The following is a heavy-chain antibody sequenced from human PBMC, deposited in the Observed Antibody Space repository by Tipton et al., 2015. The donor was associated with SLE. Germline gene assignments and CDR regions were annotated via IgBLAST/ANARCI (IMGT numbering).Heavy chain of an antibody. Sequence: QLVQSGVEVKKPGASVRVSYKASGYTFTTYGISWVRQAPGQGLEWMGWISTYNGNTNYAQKLQGRVTMTTDTSTSTAYMELRSLRSDDTAVYYCVRDPGIAAAPNWFDPWGQGTLVTGSS. CDR1: GYTFTTYG. D-gene: IGHD6-13*01. V-gene: IGHV1-18*01. J-gene: IGHJ5*02. CDR2: ISTYNGNT. CDR3: VRDPGIAAAPNWFDP.